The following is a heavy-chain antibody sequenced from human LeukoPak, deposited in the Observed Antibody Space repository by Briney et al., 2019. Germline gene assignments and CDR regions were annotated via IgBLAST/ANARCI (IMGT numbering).Heavy chain of an antibody. D-gene: IGHD4-11*01. CDR3: ARGYSNYEAY. CDR2: IIPILGIA. Sequence: ASVKVSCKASGGTFSSYAISWVRQAPGQGLEWMGRIIPILGIANYTQKFQGRVTITADKSASTAYMELSSLRSEDTAVYYCARGYSNYEAYWGQGTLVTVSS. V-gene: IGHV1-69*04. CDR1: GGTFSSYA. J-gene: IGHJ4*02.